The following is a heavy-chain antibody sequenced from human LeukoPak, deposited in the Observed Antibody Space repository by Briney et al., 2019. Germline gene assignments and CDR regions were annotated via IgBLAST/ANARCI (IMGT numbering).Heavy chain of an antibody. CDR2: IYHRGNT. CDR3: ARSCYSAICFRSGLDI. CDR1: GGHTSSNTNN. V-gene: IGHV4-39*01. J-gene: IGHJ3*02. Sequence: SETLPHPCTDPGGHTSSNTNNRPRIRQPPGKGLDWIGNIYHRGNTYYNPSLKSRITASVDTSKNQFSLELITVTAADTAVYYCARSCYSAICFRSGLDIWGQGTMVTVSS. D-gene: IGHD3-3*01.